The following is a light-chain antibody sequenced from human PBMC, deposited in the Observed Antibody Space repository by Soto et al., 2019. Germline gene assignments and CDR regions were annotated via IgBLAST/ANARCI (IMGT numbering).Light chain of an antibody. Sequence: EIVLTQSPGTLSLSPGDRATLSCRASQSFSSNFLAWYQRKPVHSPRLLLYGASSRATGIPARFSGSGSGTDFTLTISRLEPEDFAVYYCRQYGRSLGFAFGGGTKVDIK. CDR3: RQYGRSLGFA. CDR1: QSFSSNF. V-gene: IGKV3-20*01. J-gene: IGKJ4*01. CDR2: GAS.